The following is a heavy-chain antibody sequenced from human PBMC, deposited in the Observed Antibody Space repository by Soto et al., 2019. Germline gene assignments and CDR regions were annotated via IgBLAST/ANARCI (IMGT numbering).Heavy chain of an antibody. CDR3: TRDRVLPDY. CDR2: ISSNGGST. D-gene: IGHD3-10*01. CDR1: GFTFSSYA. J-gene: IGHJ4*02. V-gene: IGHV3-64*04. Sequence: SLRLSCSASGFTFSSYAMHWVRQAPGKGLEYVSAISSNGGSTYYADSVRGRFTISRDDSNSIAYLQMNSLRAEDTAMYYCTRDRVLPDYWSQGTLVTVSS.